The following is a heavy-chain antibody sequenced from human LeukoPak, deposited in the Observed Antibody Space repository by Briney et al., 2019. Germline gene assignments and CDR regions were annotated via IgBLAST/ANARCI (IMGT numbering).Heavy chain of an antibody. J-gene: IGHJ4*02. CDR2: IYSGGST. CDR1: GFTFSINT. Sequence: GGSLRLSCAASGFTFSINTLNWVRQAPGKGLEWVSVIYSGGSTYYADSVKGRFTISRDNSKNTLYLQMNSLRAEDTAVYYCAKDRIAAAGTDFDYWGQGTLVTVSS. D-gene: IGHD6-13*01. V-gene: IGHV3-53*01. CDR3: AKDRIAAAGTDFDY.